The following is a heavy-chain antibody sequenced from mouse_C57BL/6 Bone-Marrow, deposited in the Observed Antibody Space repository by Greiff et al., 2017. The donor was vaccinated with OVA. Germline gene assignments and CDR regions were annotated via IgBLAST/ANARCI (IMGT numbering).Heavy chain of an antibody. CDR2: ISSGSSTI. D-gene: IGHD1-1*01. Sequence: EVKLMESGGGLVKPGGSLKLSCAASGFTFSDYGMHWVRQAPEKGLEWVAYISSGSSTIYYADTVKGRFTISRDNAKNTLFLQMTSLRSEDTAMYYCARGYGSSSGYAMDYWGQGTSVTVSS. CDR3: ARGYGSSSGYAMDY. J-gene: IGHJ4*01. CDR1: GFTFSDYG. V-gene: IGHV5-17*01.